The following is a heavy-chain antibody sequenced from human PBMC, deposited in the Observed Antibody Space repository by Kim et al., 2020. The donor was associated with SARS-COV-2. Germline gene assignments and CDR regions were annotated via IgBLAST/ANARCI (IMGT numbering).Heavy chain of an antibody. CDR1: GGSISSYY. V-gene: IGHV4-59*01. CDR3: ARVHDSALFDI. CDR2: IYYSGST. D-gene: IGHD3-22*01. Sequence: SETLSLTCTVSGGSISSYYWSWIRQPPGKGLEWIGYIYYSGSTNYNPSLKSRVTISVDTSKNQFSLKLSSVTAADTAVYYCARVHDSALFDIWGQGTMVTVSS. J-gene: IGHJ3*02.